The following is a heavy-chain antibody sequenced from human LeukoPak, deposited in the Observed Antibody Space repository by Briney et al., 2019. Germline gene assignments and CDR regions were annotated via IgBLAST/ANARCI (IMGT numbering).Heavy chain of an antibody. J-gene: IGHJ5*02. V-gene: IGHV4-4*07. Sequence: SETLSLTCTVSGDSTSNSCCNWIRKPPPPRQEYIGRVYGSGSTNYNPSLKSHVTMSIDTFKNQFSLKLTSVTAADTAVYYCVKEYCSTTICYPSGGWYDPWGQGTLVTVSS. CDR1: GDSTSNSC. CDR2: VYGSGST. CDR3: VKEYCSTTICYPSGGWYDP. D-gene: IGHD2-2*01.